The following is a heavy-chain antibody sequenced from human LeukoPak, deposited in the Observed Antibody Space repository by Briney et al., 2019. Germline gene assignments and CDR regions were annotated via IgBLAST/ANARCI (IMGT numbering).Heavy chain of an antibody. J-gene: IGHJ3*02. Sequence: GGSLRLSCAASGFTFSSYAMSWVRQAPGKGLEWVSAISGSGGSTYYADSVKGRFTISRDNSKNTLYLQMNSLRAEDTAVYYCAKDSYMVRGPRKASPYAFDIWGQGTIVTVSS. CDR2: ISGSGGST. D-gene: IGHD3-10*01. CDR3: AKDSYMVRGPRKASPYAFDI. V-gene: IGHV3-23*01. CDR1: GFTFSSYA.